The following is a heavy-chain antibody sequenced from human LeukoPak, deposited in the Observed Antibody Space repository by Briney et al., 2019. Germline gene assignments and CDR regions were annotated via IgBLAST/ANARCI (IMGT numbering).Heavy chain of an antibody. V-gene: IGHV3-30*18. CDR3: AKDRYPMVRGMMIAFDF. CDR2: VSHDGSNK. J-gene: IGHJ4*02. CDR1: GFTFSTYG. D-gene: IGHD3-10*01. Sequence: GGSLRLSCAASGFTFSTYGMHWVRQAPGKGLEWVAVVSHDGSNKYYVDSVKGRFTISRDNAKNSLYLQMNSLRAEDTAIYYCAKDRYPMVRGMMIAFDFWGQGTRVTVSS.